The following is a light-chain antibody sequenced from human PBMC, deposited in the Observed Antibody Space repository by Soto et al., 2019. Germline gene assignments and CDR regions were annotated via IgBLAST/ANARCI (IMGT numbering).Light chain of an antibody. Sequence: DIQMTQSPSSLSAFVGDRVTITCRASQGISNFLAWYQQKPGKVPKPLIYAASTLHSGVPSRFSASGSGTDFTLTISSLQPEDVATYYCQKYTSAPRTFGQGTKVEVK. CDR2: AAS. V-gene: IGKV1-27*01. J-gene: IGKJ1*01. CDR1: QGISNF. CDR3: QKYTSAPRT.